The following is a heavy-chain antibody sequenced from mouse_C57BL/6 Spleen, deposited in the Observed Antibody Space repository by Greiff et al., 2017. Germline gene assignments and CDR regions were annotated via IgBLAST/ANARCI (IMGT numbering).Heavy chain of an antibody. V-gene: IGHV1-50*01. CDR2: IDPSDSYT. D-gene: IGHD1-1*01. J-gene: IGHJ1*03. CDR1: GYTFTSYW. CDR3: ARWGSSYVDWYFDV. Sequence: QVHVKQPGAELVKPGASVKLSCKASGYTFTSYWMQWVKQRPGQGLEWIGEIDPSDSYTNYNQKFKGKATLTVDTSSSTAYMQLSSLTSEDSAVYYCARWGSSYVDWYFDVWGTGTTVTVSS.